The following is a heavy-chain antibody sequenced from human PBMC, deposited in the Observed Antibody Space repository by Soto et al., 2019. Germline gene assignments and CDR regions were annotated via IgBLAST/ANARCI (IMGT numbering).Heavy chain of an antibody. Sequence: EVQLVESGGGLVKPGGSLRLSCAASGFTFSSYSMNWVRQAPGKGLEWVSSISSSSSYIYYADSVKGRFTISRDNAKNSLYLQMNSLRAEDTAVYYCARDGTPCRRTGVCGYSYGSLGYWGQGTLVTVSS. J-gene: IGHJ4*02. D-gene: IGHD5-18*01. CDR2: ISSSSSYI. V-gene: IGHV3-21*01. CDR3: ARDGTPCRRTGVCGYSYGSLGY. CDR1: GFTFSSYS.